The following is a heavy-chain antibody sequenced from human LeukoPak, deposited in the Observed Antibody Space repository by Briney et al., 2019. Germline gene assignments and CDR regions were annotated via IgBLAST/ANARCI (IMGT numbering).Heavy chain of an antibody. CDR1: GFTFSSYS. Sequence: PGGSLRLSCAASGFTFSSYSMNWVRQAPGKGLEWGSSISSSSSYIYYVDSVKCRFTISRDNTKNSLYLQMNSLRAEDTAVYYCVYSSSWPAFDYWGQGTLVTVSS. CDR3: VYSSSWPAFDY. J-gene: IGHJ4*02. V-gene: IGHV3-21*01. D-gene: IGHD6-13*01. CDR2: ISSSSSYI.